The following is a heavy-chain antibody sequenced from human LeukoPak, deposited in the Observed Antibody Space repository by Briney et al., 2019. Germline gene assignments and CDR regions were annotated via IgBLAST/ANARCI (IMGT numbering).Heavy chain of an antibody. CDR3: AKRGESKLRYYFDY. J-gene: IGHJ4*02. V-gene: IGHV3-20*04. D-gene: IGHD3-16*01. CDR1: GFTFHDYD. Sequence: PGGSLRLSCAASGFTFHDYDMSWVRQSPGKGLEWVSGVNWNGDRTGYADSVKGRFTISRDNAKKSLYLQMNSLRAEDTAVYYCAKRGESKLRYYFDYWGQGTLVTVSS. CDR2: VNWNGDRT.